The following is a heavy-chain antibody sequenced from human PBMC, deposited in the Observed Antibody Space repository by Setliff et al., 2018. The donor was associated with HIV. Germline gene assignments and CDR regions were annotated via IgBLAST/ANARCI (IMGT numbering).Heavy chain of an antibody. CDR3: TREEFGSGSSVPEVRLFDP. Sequence: PSETLSLTCTVSGGSMNIGKTFWGWIRQPPGKGLEWIGSIHRRGTVYFNPSLSTRINLSLDRSKNQFSLRLRSVTAADTAVYFCTREEFGSGSSVPEVRLFDPWGQGTLVTVSS. D-gene: IGHD6-25*01. V-gene: IGHV4-39*07. CDR1: GGSMNIGKTF. J-gene: IGHJ5*02. CDR2: IHRRGTV.